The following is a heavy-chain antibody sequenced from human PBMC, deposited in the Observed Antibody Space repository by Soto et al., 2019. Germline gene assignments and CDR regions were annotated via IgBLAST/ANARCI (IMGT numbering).Heavy chain of an antibody. CDR2: IGRLDTT. V-gene: IGHV4-30-2*01. CDR3: TTGSGYDCFDS. D-gene: IGHD3-22*01. J-gene: IGHJ4*02. Sequence: SETLSLTCSVSGVAMTSGGYSWSWIRQPPEKRLEWLAHIGRLDTTNYHPSFKSRLSLSIDRTRNQFALSLRSMPAADKGVYYCTTGSGYDCFDSWGQGIQVTVSS. CDR1: GVAMTSGGYS.